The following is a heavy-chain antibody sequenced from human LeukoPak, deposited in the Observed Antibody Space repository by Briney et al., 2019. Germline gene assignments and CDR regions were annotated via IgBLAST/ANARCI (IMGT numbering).Heavy chain of an antibody. V-gene: IGHV3-23*01. Sequence: PGGSLRLSCAASGFTFSNYAMSWVRQAPGKGLEWVSGISGSGVSTYYADSVKGRFTISRDNSKNTLYLQLSSLRAEDTAVYYCAKKGTYPDYWGQGTLVTVSS. J-gene: IGHJ4*02. CDR1: GFTFSNYA. D-gene: IGHD3-16*02. CDR2: ISGSGVST. CDR3: AKKGTYPDY.